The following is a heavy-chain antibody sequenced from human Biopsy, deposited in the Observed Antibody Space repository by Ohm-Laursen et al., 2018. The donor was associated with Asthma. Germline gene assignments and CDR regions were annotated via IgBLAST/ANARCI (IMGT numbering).Heavy chain of an antibody. J-gene: IGHJ3*01. CDR3: ARTYYDFLTGQVKDVFGV. D-gene: IGHD3-9*01. CDR1: VYNFISFA. Sequence: ASVKVSCKASVYNFISFAIHWVRQASGQRLEWMGWVNTGNGDTKYSQKLQGRVTITRDTSASTAYMELRSLRSEDTATYYCARTYYDFLTGQVKDVFGVWGQGTMVTVSS. V-gene: IGHV1-3*04. CDR2: VNTGNGDT.